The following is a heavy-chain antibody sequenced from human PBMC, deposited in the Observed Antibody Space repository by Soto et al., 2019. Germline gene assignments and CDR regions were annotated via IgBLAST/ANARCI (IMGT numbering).Heavy chain of an antibody. J-gene: IGHJ6*02. D-gene: IGHD5-12*01. CDR1: GGTFSSCA. V-gene: IGHV1-69*13. Sequence: ASVKVSCKASGGTFSSCAISWVRQAPGQGLEWMGGIIPIFGTANYAQKFQGRVTITADESTSTAYMELSSLRSEDTAVYYCARDGSGYEHYYYYGMDVWGQGTTVTVSS. CDR2: IIPIFGTA. CDR3: ARDGSGYEHYYYYGMDV.